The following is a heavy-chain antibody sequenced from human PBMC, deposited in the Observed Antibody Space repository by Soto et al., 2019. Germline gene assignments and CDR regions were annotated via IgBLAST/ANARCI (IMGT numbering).Heavy chain of an antibody. J-gene: IGHJ6*02. V-gene: IGHV4-59*01. D-gene: IGHD6-19*01. CDR2: IYYSGST. CDR3: ASTEKEAVAGFYYYYGMDV. Sequence: SETLSLTCTVSGGSISSYYWSWIRQPPGKGLEWIGYIYYSGSTNYNPSLKSRVTISVDTSKNQFSLKLSSVTAADTAVYYCASTEKEAVAGFYYYYGMDVWGQGTTVTVSS. CDR1: GGSISSYY.